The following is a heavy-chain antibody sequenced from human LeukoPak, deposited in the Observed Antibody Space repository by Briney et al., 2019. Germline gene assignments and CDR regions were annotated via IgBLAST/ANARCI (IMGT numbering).Heavy chain of an antibody. D-gene: IGHD2-15*01. CDR1: GFTFSSYS. J-gene: IGHJ6*02. CDR2: ISSSSSYI. CDR3: ARDSGPYCSGGSWSDTACYGMDV. Sequence: GGSLRLSCAASGFTFSSYSMNWVRQAPGKGLEWVSSISSSSSYIYYADSVKGRFTISRDNAKNSLYLQMNSLRAEDTAVYYCARDSGPYCSGGSWSDTACYGMDVWGQGTTVTVSS. V-gene: IGHV3-21*01.